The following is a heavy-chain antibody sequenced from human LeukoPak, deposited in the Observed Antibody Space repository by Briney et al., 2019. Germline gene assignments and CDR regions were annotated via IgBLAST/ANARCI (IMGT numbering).Heavy chain of an antibody. CDR2: ISGSGGST. D-gene: IGHD6-19*01. CDR1: GFTFSSYA. Sequence: PGGSLRLSCAASGFTFSSYAMSWVREAPGKGLEWVSAISGSGGSTYYADSVKGRFTISRDNSKNTLYLQMNSLRAEDTAVYYCAKVSSGWRTIDYWGQGTLVTVSS. V-gene: IGHV3-23*01. CDR3: AKVSSGWRTIDY. J-gene: IGHJ4*02.